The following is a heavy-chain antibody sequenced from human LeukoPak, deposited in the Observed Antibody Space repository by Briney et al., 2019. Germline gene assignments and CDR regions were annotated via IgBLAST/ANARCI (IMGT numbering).Heavy chain of an antibody. D-gene: IGHD3-22*01. CDR2: VNSDGSRT. V-gene: IGHV3-74*01. J-gene: IGHJ6*02. Sequence: GGSLRLSCAASGFTFTSYWMHWVRQAPGKGLVWVSRVNSDGSRTRYADSVKGRFTISRDNAKNTLYLQMNRLRAEDTAVYYCARSHYYDSSGYFSYYYGMDVWGQGTTVTVSS. CDR1: GFTFTSYW. CDR3: ARSHYYDSSGYFSYYYGMDV.